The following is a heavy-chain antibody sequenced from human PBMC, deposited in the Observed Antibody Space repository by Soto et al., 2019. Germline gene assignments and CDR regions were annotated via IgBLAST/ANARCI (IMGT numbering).Heavy chain of an antibody. V-gene: IGHV3-33*01. CDR2: IWYDGSNK. J-gene: IGHJ6*04. Sequence: GGAVRLSCAASGFTFSSYGMHWVRQAPGKGLEWVAVIWYDGSNKYYADSVKGRFTISRDNSKNTLYLQMNSLRAEDTAVYYCARVSYRVLGGWYAYYYGMDVWGKGTTVTV. CDR3: ARVSYRVLGGWYAYYYGMDV. D-gene: IGHD6-19*01. CDR1: GFTFSSYG.